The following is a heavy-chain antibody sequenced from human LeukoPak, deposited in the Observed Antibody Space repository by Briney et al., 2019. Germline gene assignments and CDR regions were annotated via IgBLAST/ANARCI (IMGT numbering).Heavy chain of an antibody. V-gene: IGHV3-66*01. CDR1: GFTVSSNY. D-gene: IGHD6-13*01. CDR2: IYSGGST. Sequence: GGSLRLSCAASGFTVSSNYMSWVRQAPGKGLEWVSVIYSGGSTYYADSVKGRFTISRDNSKNTLYLQMNSLRAEDTAVYYCARCIAAAGTGYFDYWGQGTLVTVSS. J-gene: IGHJ4*02. CDR3: ARCIAAAGTGYFDY.